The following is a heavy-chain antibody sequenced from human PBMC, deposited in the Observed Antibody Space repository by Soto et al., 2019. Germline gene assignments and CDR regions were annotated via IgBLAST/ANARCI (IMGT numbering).Heavy chain of an antibody. CDR1: GFTFSSYG. V-gene: IGHV3-30*18. CDR2: ISTDGSRK. J-gene: IGHJ4*02. D-gene: IGHD6-19*01. Sequence: ESGGDVVQPGRSLRLSCAASGFTFSSYGMHWVRQAPGKGLEWVAIISTDGSRKYYADSVRGRFTISRDNSKNTVYLQMDSLRADDTALYYCAKRVESAVAGRRVDFWGQGALVTVSS. CDR3: AKRVESAVAGRRVDF.